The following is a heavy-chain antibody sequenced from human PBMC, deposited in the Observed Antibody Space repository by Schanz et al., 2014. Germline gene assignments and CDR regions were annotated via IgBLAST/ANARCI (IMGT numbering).Heavy chain of an antibody. J-gene: IGHJ6*02. V-gene: IGHV4-59*12. D-gene: IGHD1-1*01. Sequence: QVQLEESGAGLVKPSETLSLTCTVSGDSISSSYWSWIRQPPGKGLEWIGHIYYSGSTNYNPSLEDRFPMSVDPSRKQFSLKLSSVTAADTAVYYCARGGRTTYNYYYGMDVWGQGTTVTVSS. CDR2: IYYSGST. CDR3: ARGGRTTYNYYYGMDV. CDR1: GDSISSSY.